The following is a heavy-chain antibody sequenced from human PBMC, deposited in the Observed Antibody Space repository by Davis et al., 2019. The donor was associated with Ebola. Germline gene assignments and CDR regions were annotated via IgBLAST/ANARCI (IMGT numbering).Heavy chain of an antibody. J-gene: IGHJ6*02. D-gene: IGHD1-26*01. Sequence: MPSETLSLTCAVYGGSSSGSYWRRICQPPGKGLGWIGEINHSGSTNYNPSLKSRVTISVDKSKNQFSLKLSSVTAADTAVYYCARMALSIVGATWENYGMDVWGQGTTVTVSS. V-gene: IGHV4-34*01. CDR1: GGSSSGSY. CDR2: INHSGST. CDR3: ARMALSIVGATWENYGMDV.